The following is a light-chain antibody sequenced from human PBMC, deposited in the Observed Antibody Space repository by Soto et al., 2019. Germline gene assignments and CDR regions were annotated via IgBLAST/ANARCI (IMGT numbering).Light chain of an antibody. J-gene: IGLJ1*01. V-gene: IGLV2-14*01. CDR2: EVT. Sequence: QSALTQPASVSGSPGQSITMSCTGSSSDFGDDKYVTWYQQLPGEAPKLMIYEVTNRPSGISNRFAGSKSGNTASLTISGLQPEDEADYFCSSYTSDYNIVFGTAPKVTVL. CDR1: SSDFGDDKY. CDR3: SSYTSDYNIV.